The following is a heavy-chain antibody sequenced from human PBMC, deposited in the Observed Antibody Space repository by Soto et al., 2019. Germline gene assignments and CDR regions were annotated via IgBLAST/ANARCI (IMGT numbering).Heavy chain of an antibody. D-gene: IGHD4-17*01. CDR3: ARDVFSTVTTWLDY. CDR2: ISYDGSNK. J-gene: IGHJ4*02. V-gene: IGHV3-30-3*01. Sequence: GGSLRLSCAASGFTFSSYAMHWVRQAPGKGLEWVAVISYDGSNKYYADSVKGRFTISRDNSKNTLYLQMNSLRAEDTAVYYCARDVFSTVTTWLDYWGQGTLVTVSS. CDR1: GFTFSSYA.